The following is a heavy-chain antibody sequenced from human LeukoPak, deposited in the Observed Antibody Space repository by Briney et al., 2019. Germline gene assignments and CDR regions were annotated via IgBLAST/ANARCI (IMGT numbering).Heavy chain of an antibody. CDR2: INPSGGST. D-gene: IGHD3-22*01. CDR1: GYTFRSYY. V-gene: IGHV1-46*01. J-gene: IGHJ4*02. CDR3: ARGYYYDSSAGPSEY. Sequence: ASVKVSCKASGYTFRSYYSHWVRQAPGQGLEWMTIINPSGGSTTYAQNTQGRVTMIRDTSTSTVYMELSSLRSEDTAVYYCARGYYYDSSAGPSEYWGQGTLVTVSS.